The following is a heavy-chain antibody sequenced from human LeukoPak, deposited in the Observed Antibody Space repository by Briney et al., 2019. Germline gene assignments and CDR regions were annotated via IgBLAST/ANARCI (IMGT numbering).Heavy chain of an antibody. CDR3: ARGSDFFSDYYNYGMDL. CDR1: GYXFTGYY. Sequence: VASVEVSCKASGYXFTGYYIHWVRQAPGQGLEWMGKINPNTGGINYAQKFLGRVTMTRDTSISTAYMDLRSLRSDDTAIYYCARGSDFFSDYYNYGMDLWGQGTTVTVSS. V-gene: IGHV1-2*02. D-gene: IGHD3-10*01. J-gene: IGHJ6*02. CDR2: INPNTGGI.